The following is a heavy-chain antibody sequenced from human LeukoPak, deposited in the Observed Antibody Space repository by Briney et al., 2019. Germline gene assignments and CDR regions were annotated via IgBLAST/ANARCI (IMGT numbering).Heavy chain of an antibody. J-gene: IGHJ4*02. V-gene: IGHV1-69*15. CDR2: IIPIYGRA. CDR1: GGSFTSYG. CDR3: ATGGAYEFRDDY. D-gene: IGHD3-3*01. Sequence: SVKVSCKASGGSFTSYGISWVRQAPGQGLEWMGKIIPIYGRASYGQKFQGRVTITADESTTTSYMELSSLTAEDMAVYYCATGGAYEFRDDYWGQGTLVTVSS.